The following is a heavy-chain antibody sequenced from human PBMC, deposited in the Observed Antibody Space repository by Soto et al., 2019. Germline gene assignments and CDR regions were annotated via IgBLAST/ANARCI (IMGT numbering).Heavy chain of an antibody. CDR1: GGSIRSYY. V-gene: IGHV4-59*08. J-gene: IGHJ5*02. CDR3: ARSAAAGIEGWFDP. CDR2: IFYSGST. D-gene: IGHD6-13*01. Sequence: QVQLQESGPGLVKPSETLSLTCTVSGGSIRSYYWSWIRQPPGKGLEWIGYIFYSGSTNYNPSLRSRVTISVDTSKNQFALRLTSVTAADTALYYCARSAAAGIEGWFDPWGQGTLVTVSS.